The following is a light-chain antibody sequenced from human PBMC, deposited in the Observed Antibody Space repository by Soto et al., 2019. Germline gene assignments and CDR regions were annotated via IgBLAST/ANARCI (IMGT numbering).Light chain of an antibody. Sequence: QSVLTQPPSVSAAPGHEVTISCSGDSSNIGNNFVSWYQHLPRTAPKLVIYDNNRRPSGIPDRFSGSRSGTSATLIITGLQTGDEAEYYCGTWDTSLSGSVFFGSGTKVTVL. J-gene: IGLJ1*01. CDR2: DNN. CDR3: GTWDTSLSGSVF. CDR1: SSNIGNNF. V-gene: IGLV1-51*01.